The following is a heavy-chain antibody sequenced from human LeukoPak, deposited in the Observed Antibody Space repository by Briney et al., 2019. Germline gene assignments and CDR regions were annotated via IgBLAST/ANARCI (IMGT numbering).Heavy chain of an antibody. J-gene: IGHJ5*02. D-gene: IGHD2-2*01. CDR1: GDSVSSNSVT. Sequence: SQTLSLTCAISGDSVSSNSVTWNWIRQSPSRGLEWLGRTYYRSTWYNDYAVSVRGRITVNPDTSKNQFSLHLNSVTPEDTAVYYCAGRLTQYDCFDPWGQGILVTVSS. CDR2: TYYRSTWYN. CDR3: AGRLTQYDCFDP. V-gene: IGHV6-1*01.